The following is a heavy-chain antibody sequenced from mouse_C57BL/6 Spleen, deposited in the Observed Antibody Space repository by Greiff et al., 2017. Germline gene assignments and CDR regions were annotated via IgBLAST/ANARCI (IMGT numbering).Heavy chain of an antibody. CDR3: ARQGDRYAMGG. CDR2: IYPGSGST. J-gene: IGHJ4*01. D-gene: IGHD3-3*01. Sequence: QVQLQQSGAELVKPGASVKMSCKASGYTFTSYWITWVKQRPGQGLEWIGDIYPGSGSTNYNEKFKSKATLTVDTSSSTAYMQLSSLTSEDSAVYYGARQGDRYAMGGWGQGTSVTVAS. V-gene: IGHV1-55*01. CDR1: GYTFTSYW.